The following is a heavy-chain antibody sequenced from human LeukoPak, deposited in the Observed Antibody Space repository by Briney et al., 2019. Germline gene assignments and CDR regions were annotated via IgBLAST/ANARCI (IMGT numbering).Heavy chain of an antibody. V-gene: IGHV1-2*02. Sequence: ASVKVSCKASGYTFTGSYMHWVRQAPGQGFEWIGWISPASGATKYAQNFQGRVTLTTDTSITTAYMELSSLTSDDTASYYCLNEHGGWGQGTPVTISS. D-gene: IGHD1-1*01. CDR3: LNEHGG. CDR1: GYTFTGSY. J-gene: IGHJ4*02. CDR2: ISPASGAT.